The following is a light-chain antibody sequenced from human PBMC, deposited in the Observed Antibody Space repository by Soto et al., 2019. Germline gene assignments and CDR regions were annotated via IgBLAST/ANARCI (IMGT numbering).Light chain of an antibody. V-gene: IGKV3-15*01. CDR1: QSVSSS. Sequence: ESVLTQYKVNLSLSPGERATLSCRASQSVSSSQLAWYQQKPGQAPRLLIYGASTRATGIPARFSGSGSGTEFTLTISSLQSEDFAVYYCQQYNKWPLFG. J-gene: IGKJ2*01. CDR3: QQYNKWPL. CDR2: GAS.